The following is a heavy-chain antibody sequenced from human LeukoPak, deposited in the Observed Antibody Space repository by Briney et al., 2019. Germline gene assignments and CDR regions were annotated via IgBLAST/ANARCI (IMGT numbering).Heavy chain of an antibody. V-gene: IGHV3-7*01. CDR1: GFTFSEYW. D-gene: IGHD6-19*01. Sequence: GGSLRLSCAAYGFTFSEYWMTWVRQAPGKGLESVANIKKGGSEKNYVDPVKGRFTISRDNAKNSLYLQMNSLRVEDTAVYYCVRQAGVYWGQGTLVTVSS. J-gene: IGHJ4*02. CDR3: VRQAGVY. CDR2: IKKGGSEK.